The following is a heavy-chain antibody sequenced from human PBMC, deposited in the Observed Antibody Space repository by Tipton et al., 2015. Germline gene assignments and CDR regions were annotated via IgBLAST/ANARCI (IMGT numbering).Heavy chain of an antibody. CDR1: GDSISAHY. CDR2: IFHRGDT. D-gene: IGHD5-24*01. V-gene: IGHV4-59*11. CDR3: ARDLEHGMDV. Sequence: PGLVKPSETLSLMCAVAGDSISAHYWNWIRQPPGKGLEWIGSIFHRGDTNYNPSLKRRVTISLDTSKNQFSLTLNSVTAADTAVYYCARDLEHGMDVWGQGTTVTVSS. J-gene: IGHJ6*02.